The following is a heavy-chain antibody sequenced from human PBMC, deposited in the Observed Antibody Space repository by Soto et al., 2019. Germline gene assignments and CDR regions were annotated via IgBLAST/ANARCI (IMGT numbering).Heavy chain of an antibody. J-gene: IGHJ4*02. V-gene: IGHV3-30*18. CDR3: AKDQGDGGFDY. Sequence: QVQLVESGGGVVQPGRSLRLSCAASGFTFSSYGMHWVRQAPGKGLEWVAVISYDGSNKYYADSVKGRFTISRDNSKNTLYLQMNSLRAEDTAVYYCAKDQGDGGFDYWGQGTLVTVSS. CDR2: ISYDGSNK. CDR1: GFTFSSYG. D-gene: IGHD2-21*02.